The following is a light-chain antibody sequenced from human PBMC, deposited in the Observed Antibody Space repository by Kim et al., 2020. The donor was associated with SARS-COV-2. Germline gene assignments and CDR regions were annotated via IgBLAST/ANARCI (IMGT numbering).Light chain of an antibody. V-gene: IGKV1-8*01. CDR2: AAS. Sequence: STGDRVTITCRAGQGISSYLAWYQQKPGKAPKLLIYAASTLQSGVPSRFSGSGSGTDFTLTISCLQSEDFATYYCQQYYSYPPITFGPGTKVDIK. CDR3: QQYYSYPPIT. CDR1: QGISSY. J-gene: IGKJ3*01.